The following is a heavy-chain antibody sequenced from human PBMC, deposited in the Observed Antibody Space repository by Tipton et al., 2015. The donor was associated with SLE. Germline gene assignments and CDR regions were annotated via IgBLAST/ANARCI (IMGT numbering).Heavy chain of an antibody. CDR3: AKNKGNY. V-gene: IGHV3-23*03. Sequence: SLRLSCAASGFTFSSHTMSWVRQAPGKGLEWVSVIYSDGSTDYGDSVKGRFTVSRDNYRNTLYLQMDYLSAEDTAVYYCAKNKGNYWGQGTLVTVSS. D-gene: IGHD3-10*01. CDR2: IYSDGST. CDR1: GFTFSSHT. J-gene: IGHJ4*02.